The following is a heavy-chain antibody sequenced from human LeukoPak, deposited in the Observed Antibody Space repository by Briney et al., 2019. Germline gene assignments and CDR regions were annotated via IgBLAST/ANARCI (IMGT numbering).Heavy chain of an antibody. J-gene: IGHJ5*02. V-gene: IGHV1-2*02. D-gene: IGHD5-24*01. CDR1: GYTFTGYY. CDR3: ARAPRADDHWFDP. Sequence: ASVKVSCKASGYTFTGYYMHWVRQAPGQGLEWMGWINPNSGGTNYAQKFQGRVTMTMDTSISTAYMELSRLRSDNTAVYYCARAPRADDHWFDPWGQGNLVTVSS. CDR2: INPNSGGT.